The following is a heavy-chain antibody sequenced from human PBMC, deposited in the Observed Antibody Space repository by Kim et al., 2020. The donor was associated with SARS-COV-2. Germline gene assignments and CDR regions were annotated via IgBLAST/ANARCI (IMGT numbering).Heavy chain of an antibody. J-gene: IGHJ5*02. D-gene: IGHD3-10*01. CDR2: IYYSGTT. Sequence: SETLSLTCTVSGDSIRSSSHYWAWIRQPPGKGLEWIGSIYYSGTTYYNPSLKSRVTISVDTPKNQFSLKLSSVTAADTAVYYCVRLGKFGVQDFDPWGQG. CDR1: GDSIRSSSHY. V-gene: IGHV4-39*01. CDR3: VRLGKFGVQDFDP.